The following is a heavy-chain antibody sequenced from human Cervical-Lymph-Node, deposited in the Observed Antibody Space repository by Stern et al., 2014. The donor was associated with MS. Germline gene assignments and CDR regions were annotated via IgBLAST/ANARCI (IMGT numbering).Heavy chain of an antibody. CDR2: IIPIFGTA. V-gene: IGHV1-69*01. CDR1: GGTFSSYA. D-gene: IGHD2-15*01. J-gene: IGHJ6*02. Sequence: DQLVESGAEVKKPGSSVKVSCKASGGTFSSYAISWVRQAPGQGLEWMGGIIPIFGTANYAQKFQGRVTITADESTSTAYMELSSLRSEDTAVYYCARDIVVVVAARRTYYYYGMDVWGQGTTVTVSS. CDR3: ARDIVVVVAARRTYYYYGMDV.